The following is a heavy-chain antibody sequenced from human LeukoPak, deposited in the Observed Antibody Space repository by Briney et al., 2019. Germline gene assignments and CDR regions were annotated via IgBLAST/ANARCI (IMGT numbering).Heavy chain of an antibody. J-gene: IGHJ5*02. CDR1: GYSISSGYY. V-gene: IGHV4-38-2*02. Sequence: SETLSLTCTVSGYSISSGYYWGWIRPPPGKGLGWIGSIYYSGSTYYNPSLKSRFTISVDTSKNQFSLKLSSVTAADTAVYYCARDINLDYYGSGSYNQNWFDPWGQGTLVTVSS. CDR2: IYYSGST. CDR3: ARDINLDYYGSGSYNQNWFDP. D-gene: IGHD3-10*01.